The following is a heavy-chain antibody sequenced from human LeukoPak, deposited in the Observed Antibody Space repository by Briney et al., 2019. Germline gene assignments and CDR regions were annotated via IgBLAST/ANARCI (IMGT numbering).Heavy chain of an antibody. CDR3: ARDEGGYFDY. CDR2: ISYDGSNK. J-gene: IGHJ4*02. CDR1: GFTFSSYA. D-gene: IGHD2-15*01. Sequence: PGGSLRLSCAASGFTFSSYAMRWVRQAPGKGLEWVAVISYDGSNKYYADSVKGRFTISRDNSKNTLYLQMNSLRAEDTAVYYCARDEGGYFDYWGQGTLVTVPS. V-gene: IGHV3-30*04.